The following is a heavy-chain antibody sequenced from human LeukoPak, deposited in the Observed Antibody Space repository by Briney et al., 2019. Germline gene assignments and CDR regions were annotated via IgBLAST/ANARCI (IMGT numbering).Heavy chain of an antibody. D-gene: IGHD2-2*01. CDR1: GFTFSSYW. CDR2: INTDGSGT. Sequence: GGSLRLSCAASGFTFSSYWMHWVRQSPGKGLVWVSRINTDGSGTSYADSVKGRFTISRDNTKNTLYLQMNLLTAEDTALYYFANELHCSSTSSYEAEAFDIWGQGALVTVSS. J-gene: IGHJ4*02. V-gene: IGHV3-74*01. CDR3: ANELHCSSTSSYEAEAFDI.